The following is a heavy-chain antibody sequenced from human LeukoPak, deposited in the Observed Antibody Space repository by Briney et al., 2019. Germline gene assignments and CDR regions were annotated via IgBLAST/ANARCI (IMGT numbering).Heavy chain of an antibody. Sequence: PGGSLRLSCAASGFTFSSYAMSWVRQAPGKGLEWVSAISGSGGSTYYADSVKGRFIISRVNSKNTLYLQMSSLRAEDTDVYYCAKDGETNATYYNYMDVWGKGTTVTVSS. CDR1: GFTFSSYA. J-gene: IGHJ6*03. CDR3: AKDGETNATYYNYMDV. CDR2: ISGSGGST. V-gene: IGHV3-23*01. D-gene: IGHD3-10*01.